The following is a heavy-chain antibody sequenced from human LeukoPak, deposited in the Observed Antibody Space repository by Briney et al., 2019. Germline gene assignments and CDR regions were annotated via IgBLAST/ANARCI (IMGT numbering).Heavy chain of an antibody. Sequence: SETLSLTCTVSGGSISNYYWSWIRQPAGKGLEWIGRIYTSGSTNYNPSLKSRVTMSLDTSKNQFSLKLSSVTAADTAVYYCARGYCGGDCYFGLDAFDIWGQGTMVTVSS. CDR2: IYTSGST. CDR3: ARGYCGGDCYFGLDAFDI. J-gene: IGHJ3*02. CDR1: GGSISNYY. V-gene: IGHV4-4*07. D-gene: IGHD2-21*02.